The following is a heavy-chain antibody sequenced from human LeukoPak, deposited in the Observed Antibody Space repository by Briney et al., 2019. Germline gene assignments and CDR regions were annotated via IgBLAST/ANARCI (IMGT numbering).Heavy chain of an antibody. J-gene: IGHJ4*02. CDR3: AKKGESYCYFDY. V-gene: IGHV3-30*02. CDR1: GFTFSTYG. Sequence: GGSLRLSCAVSGFTFSTYGMHWVRQAPGKGLEWVAYIRYDGTYKYYADSVKGRFTISRDNSKNTLYLQMNSLRAEDTAVYYCAKKGESYCYFDYWGQGTLVTVSS. CDR2: IRYDGTYK. D-gene: IGHD1-26*01.